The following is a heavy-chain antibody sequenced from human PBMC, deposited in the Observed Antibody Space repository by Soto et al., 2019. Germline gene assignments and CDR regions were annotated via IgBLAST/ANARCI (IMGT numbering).Heavy chain of an antibody. Sequence: QVQLVQSGAEVKKPGASVKVSCKASGYTFTSYGIHWVRQAPGQRLEWMGRINVGNGNTKYSQNFQGRVTITRDTSATTAYLQLSSLRSEDTAVYYCARSTSRYNWFDPWGQGTLVTVSS. D-gene: IGHD2-2*01. V-gene: IGHV1-3*01. CDR3: ARSTSRYNWFDP. J-gene: IGHJ5*02. CDR2: INVGNGNT. CDR1: GYTFTSYG.